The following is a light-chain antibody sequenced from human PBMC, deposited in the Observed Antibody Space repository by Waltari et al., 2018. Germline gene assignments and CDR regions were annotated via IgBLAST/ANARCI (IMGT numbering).Light chain of an antibody. V-gene: IGKV3-20*01. J-gene: IGKJ2*01. CDR1: QSVRSSY. Sequence: EIVLTQSPDTLSLSPGDRATLSCRASQSVRSSYLAWYQQKPGQAPRLLIYGPSSRATGSPDRFSGSGSGTDFTLTISRLEPEDFAVYYCQQYGSSPAYTFGQGTRLEIK. CDR2: GPS. CDR3: QQYGSSPAYT.